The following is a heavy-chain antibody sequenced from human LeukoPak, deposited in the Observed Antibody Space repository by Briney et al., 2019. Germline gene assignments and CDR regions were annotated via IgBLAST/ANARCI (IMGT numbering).Heavy chain of an antibody. Sequence: GGSLRLSCAASGFTVSSYFVSWVRQAPGKGLEWVSLTYSGGTTDYADSVKGRFTVSRDNSKSTLYLQMNSLRAEDTAMYYCARDDVPVIWGQGTLVTVSS. CDR3: ARDDVPVI. V-gene: IGHV3-53*01. CDR1: GFTVSSYF. J-gene: IGHJ4*02. CDR2: TYSGGTT. D-gene: IGHD2/OR15-2a*01.